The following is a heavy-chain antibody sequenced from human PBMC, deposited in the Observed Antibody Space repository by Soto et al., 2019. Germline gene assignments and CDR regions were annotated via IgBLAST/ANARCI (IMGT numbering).Heavy chain of an antibody. CDR3: ARGSLVIMGYYYYGMDA. J-gene: IGHJ6*02. V-gene: IGHV4-34*01. D-gene: IGHD3-3*01. Sequence: SETLSLTCAVYGGSFSGYYWSWIRQPPGKGLEWIGEINHSGSTNYNPSLKSRVTISVDTSKNQFSLKLSSVTAADTAVYYCARGSLVIMGYYYYGMDAWGQGTTVTVS. CDR2: INHSGST. CDR1: GGSFSGYY.